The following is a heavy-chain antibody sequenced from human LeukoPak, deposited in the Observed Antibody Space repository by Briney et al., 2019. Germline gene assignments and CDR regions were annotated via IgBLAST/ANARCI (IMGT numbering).Heavy chain of an antibody. V-gene: IGHV2-5*01. Sequence: SGPTLVNPTQTLTLTCTFSGFSLSTSGVGVGWIRQPPGKALEWLALIYWNDDKRYSPSLKSRLTITKDTSKNQVVLTMTNMDPVDTATYYCAHSDSAYGDYVQDSYYFDYWGQGTLVTVSS. D-gene: IGHD4-17*01. CDR2: IYWNDDK. J-gene: IGHJ4*02. CDR1: GFSLSTSGVG. CDR3: AHSDSAYGDYVQDSYYFDY.